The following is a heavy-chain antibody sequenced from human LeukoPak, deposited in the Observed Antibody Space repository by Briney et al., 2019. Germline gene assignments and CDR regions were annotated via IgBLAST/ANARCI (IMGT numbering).Heavy chain of an antibody. Sequence: SETLSLTCTVSGGSISSSSYYWGWIRQPPGKGLEWIGSIYYSGSTYYNPSLKSRVTISVDTSKNQFSLKLSSVTAADTAVYYCARSVGYGDGYNLGYWGQGTLVTVSS. CDR1: GGSISSSSYY. V-gene: IGHV4-39*07. CDR2: IYYSGST. CDR3: ARSVGYGDGYNLGY. D-gene: IGHD5-24*01. J-gene: IGHJ4*02.